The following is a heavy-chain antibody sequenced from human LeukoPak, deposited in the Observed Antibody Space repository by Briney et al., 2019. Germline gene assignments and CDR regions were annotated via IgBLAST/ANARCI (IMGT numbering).Heavy chain of an antibody. V-gene: IGHV3-48*01. J-gene: IGHJ4*02. Sequence: PGGSLRLSCAASGFTFSTFSMTWVRQVPGKGLEWLSYISSSSSTVYYADSVKGRFTISRDNSKNTLYLQMNSLRAEDTAVYYCAKSPTPWGSPRAPGDPQALYYFDYWGQGTLVTVSS. D-gene: IGHD3-16*01. CDR1: GFTFSTFS. CDR3: AKSPTPWGSPRAPGDPQALYYFDY. CDR2: ISSSSSTV.